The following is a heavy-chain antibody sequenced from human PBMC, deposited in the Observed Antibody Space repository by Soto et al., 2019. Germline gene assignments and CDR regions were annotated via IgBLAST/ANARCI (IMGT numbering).Heavy chain of an antibody. Sequence: QVQLVQSGAEVKKPGASVKVSCKASGYTFTSYGISWVRQAPGQGLEWMGWISAYNGNTNYAQKLQGRVTMTTDTSTSTAYMELMSLRSDDTAVYYCARGPIVFYYDSSGYYSRAGDFDYWGQGTLVTVSS. J-gene: IGHJ4*02. V-gene: IGHV1-18*04. CDR3: ARGPIVFYYDSSGYYSRAGDFDY. CDR1: GYTFTSYG. CDR2: ISAYNGNT. D-gene: IGHD3-22*01.